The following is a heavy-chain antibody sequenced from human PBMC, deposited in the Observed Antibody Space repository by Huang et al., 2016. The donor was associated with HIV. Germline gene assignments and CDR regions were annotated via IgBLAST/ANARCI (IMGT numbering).Heavy chain of an antibody. Sequence: QVQLVESGGGVVQPGRSLRLSCAASGFTFSGYAVHWVRQSPVMGLEWVAVISYDATNKYYADSVNGLFTISRDNSKNTLYLQMNSLRPEDTAVYYCARPGYCIGDCYRGDGAFDIWGQGTMVTVSS. CDR1: GFTFSGYA. J-gene: IGHJ3*02. CDR3: ARPGYCIGDCYRGDGAFDI. CDR2: ISYDATNK. D-gene: IGHD2-21*02. V-gene: IGHV3-30-3*01.